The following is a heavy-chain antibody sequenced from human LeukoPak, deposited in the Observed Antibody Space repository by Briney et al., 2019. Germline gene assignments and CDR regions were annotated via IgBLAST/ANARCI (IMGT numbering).Heavy chain of an antibody. Sequence: GASVKVSCKASGYTFTSYYMHWVRQAPGQGLEWMGLINPSGGSTSYAQKFQGRVTMTRDMSTSTVYMELSSLRSEDTAVYYCARDLYYDSSGYLGFVHRGSAFDIWGQGTMVTVSS. D-gene: IGHD3-22*01. CDR2: INPSGGST. J-gene: IGHJ3*02. CDR3: ARDLYYDSSGYLGFVHRGSAFDI. V-gene: IGHV1-46*01. CDR1: GYTFTSYY.